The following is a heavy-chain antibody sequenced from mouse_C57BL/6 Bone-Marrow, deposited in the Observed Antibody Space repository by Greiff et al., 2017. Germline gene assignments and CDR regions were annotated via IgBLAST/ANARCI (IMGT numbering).Heavy chain of an antibody. CDR1: GYAFSSSW. Sequence: VQLQQSGPELVKPGASVKISCKASGYAFSSSWMNWVKQRPGKGLEWIGRIYPGDGDTNYNGKFKGKATLTADKSSSTAYMQLISLTSKDSTVYFCASPIYYDYLVYAMDYWGQGTSVTVSS. CDR3: ASPIYYDYLVYAMDY. CDR2: IYPGDGDT. J-gene: IGHJ4*01. V-gene: IGHV1-82*01. D-gene: IGHD2-4*01.